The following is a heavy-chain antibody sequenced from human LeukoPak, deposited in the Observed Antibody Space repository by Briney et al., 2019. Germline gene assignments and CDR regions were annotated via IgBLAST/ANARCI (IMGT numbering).Heavy chain of an antibody. J-gene: IGHJ3*02. CDR1: GGSFSGYY. V-gene: IGHV4-34*01. D-gene: IGHD6-19*01. CDR3: ARHKYSSGWPPEGAFDI. Sequence: SETLSLTCAVYGGSFSGYYWSWIRQPPGKGLEWIGEINHSGSTNYNPSLKSRVTISVDTSKNQFSLMLNSVTAADTAVYYCARHKYSSGWPPEGAFDIWGQGTMVTVSS. CDR2: INHSGST.